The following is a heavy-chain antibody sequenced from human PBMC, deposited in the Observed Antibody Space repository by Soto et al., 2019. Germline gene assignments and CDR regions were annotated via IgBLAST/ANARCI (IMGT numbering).Heavy chain of an antibody. CDR2: IYYSGST. Sequence: QVQLQESGPGLVKPSETLSPTCTVSGGSVSSGSYYWCWIRQPPGEGLEWIGYIYYSGSTNYNPSLKSRVTISVDTSKNQFSLKLSSVTAADTAVYYCARELSGYSYGPFDYWGQGTLVTVSS. J-gene: IGHJ4*02. CDR3: ARELSGYSYGPFDY. D-gene: IGHD5-18*01. CDR1: GGSVSSGSYY. V-gene: IGHV4-61*01.